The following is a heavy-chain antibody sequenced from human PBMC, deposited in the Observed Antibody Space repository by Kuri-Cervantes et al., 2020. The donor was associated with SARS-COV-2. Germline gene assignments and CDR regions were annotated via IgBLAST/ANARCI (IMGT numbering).Heavy chain of an antibody. CDR1: GGSISSHY. D-gene: IGHD1-26*01. CDR2: IYYSGST. Sequence: GSLRLSCTVSGGSISSHYWSWIRQPPGKGLEWIGYIYYSGSTNYNPSLKSRVTISVDTSKNQFSLKLSSVTAADTAVYYCARDPDGSHFDYWGQGTLVTVSS. CDR3: ARDPDGSHFDY. V-gene: IGHV4-59*11. J-gene: IGHJ4*02.